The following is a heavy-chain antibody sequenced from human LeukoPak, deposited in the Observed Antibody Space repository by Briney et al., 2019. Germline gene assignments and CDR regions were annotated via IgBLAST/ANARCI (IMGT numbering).Heavy chain of an antibody. V-gene: IGHV1-69*01. CDR1: GGTFSSYA. CDR2: IIPIFGTA. CDR3: ARGGRFYYYYYMDV. J-gene: IGHJ6*03. D-gene: IGHD3-3*01. Sequence: GSSVKVSXKASGGTFSSYAISWVRQAPGQGREWMGGIIPIFGTANYAQKFQGRVTITADESTSTAYMELSSLRSEDTAVYYCARGGRFYYYYYMDVWGKGTTVTVSS.